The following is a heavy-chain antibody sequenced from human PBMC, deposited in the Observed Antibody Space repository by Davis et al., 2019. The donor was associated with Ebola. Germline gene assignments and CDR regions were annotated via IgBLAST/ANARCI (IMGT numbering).Heavy chain of an antibody. CDR3: AKGGIRIDY. CDR1: GFTFSSYG. D-gene: IGHD2/OR15-2a*01. CDR2: ISYDGSNK. J-gene: IGHJ4*02. Sequence: GESLKISCAASGFTFSSYGMHWVRQAPGKGLEWVAVISYDGSNKYYADSVKGRFTISRDNSKNTLYLQMNSLRAEDTAVYYCAKGGIRIDYWGQGTLVTVSS. V-gene: IGHV3-30*18.